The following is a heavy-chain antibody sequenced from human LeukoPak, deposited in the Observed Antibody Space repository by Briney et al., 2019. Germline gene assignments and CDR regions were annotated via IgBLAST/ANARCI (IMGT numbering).Heavy chain of an antibody. J-gene: IGHJ4*02. D-gene: IGHD3-16*02. CDR3: ARVWSYRPSFDY. CDR2: INPNSGGT. V-gene: IGHV1-2*02. Sequence: GASVKVSCKASGYTFTGYYMHWVRQAPGQGLEWMGWINPNSGGTNYAQKFQGRVTMTRDTSISAAYMELSRLRSDDTAVYYCARVWSYRPSFDYWGQGTLVTVSS. CDR1: GYTFTGYY.